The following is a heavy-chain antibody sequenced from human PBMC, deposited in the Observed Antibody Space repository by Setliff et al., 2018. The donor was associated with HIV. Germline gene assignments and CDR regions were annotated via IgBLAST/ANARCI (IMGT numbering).Heavy chain of an antibody. CDR2: INHSGST. CDR1: GGSFSGYC. V-gene: IGHV4-34*01. CDR3: ARRGDFFYYAMDV. Sequence: SETLSLTCAVYGGSFSGYCWSWIRQPPGKGLEWIGEINHSGSTNYTPSLKSRVTISADTSKNQFSLKLSSVTAADTAVYYCARRGDFFYYAMDVWGQGTTITVSS. J-gene: IGHJ6*02.